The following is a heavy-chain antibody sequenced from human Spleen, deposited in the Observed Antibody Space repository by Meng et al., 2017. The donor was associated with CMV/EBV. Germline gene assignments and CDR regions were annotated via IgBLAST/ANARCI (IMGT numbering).Heavy chain of an antibody. V-gene: IGHV3-53*01. CDR2: IYSGGST. Sequence: GESLKISCAASGFTVSSNYMSWVRQAPGKGLEWVSVIYSGGSTYYADSVKGRFTISRDDSKNTLYLEMNRLRAEDTAVYYCAKDRGRGRGYSYGYFNYWGQGTLVTVSS. CDR1: GFTVSSNY. J-gene: IGHJ4*02. CDR3: AKDRGRGRGYSYGYFNY. D-gene: IGHD5-18*01.